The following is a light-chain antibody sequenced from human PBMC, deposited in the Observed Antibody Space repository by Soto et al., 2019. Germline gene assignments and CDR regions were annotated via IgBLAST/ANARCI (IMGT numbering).Light chain of an antibody. Sequence: QSALTQPASVSGSPGESITISCTGTSNDVGAYNYVSWYQQHPGKAPKLMIYDVSNRPSGVSNRFSGSKSGNTASLTISGLQAEDEADYYCSSYTSTNSLFGGGTKLTVL. CDR1: SNDVGAYNY. CDR2: DVS. V-gene: IGLV2-14*03. CDR3: SSYTSTNSL. J-gene: IGLJ2*01.